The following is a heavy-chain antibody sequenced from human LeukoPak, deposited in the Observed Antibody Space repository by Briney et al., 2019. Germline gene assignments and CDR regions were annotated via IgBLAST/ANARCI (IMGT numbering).Heavy chain of an antibody. CDR2: INHSGST. D-gene: IGHD3-22*01. J-gene: IGHJ6*03. Sequence: PSETLSLTCAVYGGSFSGYYWSWIRQPPGKGLEWIGEINHSGSTNYNPSLKSRVTISVDTSKNQFSLKLCSVTAADTAVYYCARHGNYDSSGYYYYYYYYYKDVWGKGTTVTISS. CDR3: ARHGNYDSSGYYYYYYYYYKDV. CDR1: GGSFSGYY. V-gene: IGHV4-34*01.